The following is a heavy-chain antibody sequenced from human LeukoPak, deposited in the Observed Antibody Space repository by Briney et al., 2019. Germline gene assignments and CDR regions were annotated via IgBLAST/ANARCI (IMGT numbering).Heavy chain of an antibody. CDR3: AISTSCCLNGMDV. Sequence: SETLSLTCTVSGGSISSGDYYWSWIRQPPGKGLEWIGYIYYSGSTYYNPSLKSRVAISVDTSKNQFSLKLSSVTAADTAVYYCAISTSCCLNGMDVWGKGTTVTVSS. CDR1: GGSISSGDYY. CDR2: IYYSGST. V-gene: IGHV4-30-4*01. D-gene: IGHD2-2*01. J-gene: IGHJ6*04.